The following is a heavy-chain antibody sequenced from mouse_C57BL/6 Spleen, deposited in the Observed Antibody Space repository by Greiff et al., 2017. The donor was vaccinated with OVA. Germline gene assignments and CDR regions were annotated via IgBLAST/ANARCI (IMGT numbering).Heavy chain of an antibody. V-gene: IGHV1-55*01. Sequence: QVQLQQPGAELVKPGASVKMSCKASGYTFTSYWITWVKQRPGQGLEWIGDIYPGSGSTNYNEKFKSKATLTVDTSSSTAYMQLSSLTSEDSAVYYCSISRRYYSNYLFAYWGQGTLVTVSA. D-gene: IGHD2-5*01. CDR2: IYPGSGST. CDR1: GYTFTSYW. J-gene: IGHJ3*01. CDR3: SISRRYYSNYLFAY.